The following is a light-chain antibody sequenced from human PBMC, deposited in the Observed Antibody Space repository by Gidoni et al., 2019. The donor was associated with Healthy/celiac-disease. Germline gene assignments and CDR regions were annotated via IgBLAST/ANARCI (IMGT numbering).Light chain of an antibody. Sequence: DIVLTQSPATLSLSPGERATLSCRASPSVSSYLAWYKQKPGQAPRLLIYDASTRATGIPARLSGSGSGTDFTLTISRLEPEDFAVDYCQQRSNWPGTFGGGTKVEIK. V-gene: IGKV3-11*01. CDR2: DAS. J-gene: IGKJ4*01. CDR3: QQRSNWPGT. CDR1: PSVSSY.